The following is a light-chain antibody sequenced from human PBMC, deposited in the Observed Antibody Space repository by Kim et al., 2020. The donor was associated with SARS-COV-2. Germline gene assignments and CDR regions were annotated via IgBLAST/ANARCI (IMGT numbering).Light chain of an antibody. CDR1: QSISSY. V-gene: IGKV1-39*01. CDR3: QQSYSTPYT. CDR2: AAS. Sequence: DIQMTQSPSSLSASVGDRVTITCRASQSISSYLNWYQQKPGKAPKLLIYAASSLQSGVPSRFSGSGSGTDFTLTISILQPEDIATYYCQQSYSTPYTFGQGTKLEI. J-gene: IGKJ2*01.